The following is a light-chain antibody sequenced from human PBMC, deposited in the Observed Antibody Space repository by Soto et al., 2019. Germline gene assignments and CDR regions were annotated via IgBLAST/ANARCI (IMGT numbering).Light chain of an antibody. CDR1: HSVTTN. CDR2: GAS. CDR3: QQYGSSRT. V-gene: IGKV3-15*01. Sequence: EIVMTQSPATLSVSPGDRVTLSCRASHSVTTNLAWYQQTPGQAPRLLIYGASTRATGVPARFSGSGFGTEFTLTISRLEPEDFAVYYCQQYGSSRTFGQGTKVEIK. J-gene: IGKJ1*01.